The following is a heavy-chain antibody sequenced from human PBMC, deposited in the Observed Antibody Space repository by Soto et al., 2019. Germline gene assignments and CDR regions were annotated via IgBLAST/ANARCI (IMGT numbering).Heavy chain of an antibody. CDR3: ARDTYRHDRSGYYSDAFDI. D-gene: IGHD3-22*01. CDR2: ISGSGLTV. Sequence: QVQLVESGGGLVKPGGSLRLSCAASGFTFSDYYVSWIRQAPGKGLEWVSYISGSGLTVNYADSVKGRFTISRDNGKNSLYLQMNSLRGEDTAVYYCARDTYRHDRSGYYSDAFDIWGQGTMVTVSS. J-gene: IGHJ3*02. CDR1: GFTFSDYY. V-gene: IGHV3-11*01.